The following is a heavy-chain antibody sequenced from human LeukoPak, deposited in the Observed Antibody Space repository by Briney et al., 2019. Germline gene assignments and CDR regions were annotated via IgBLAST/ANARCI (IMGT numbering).Heavy chain of an antibody. D-gene: IGHD2-2*02. J-gene: IGHJ3*02. CDR1: GFTFSNFA. CDR2: ITSRTSTT. V-gene: IGHV3-23*01. CDR3: AKDAPWYQLLYDAFDI. Sequence: GGSLRLSCAASGFTFSNFAMNWVRQAPGTGLEWVSSITSRTSTTYYIDSVKGRFTISRDNSKNTLYLQMNSLRAEDTAVYYCAKDAPWYQLLYDAFDIWGQGTMVTVSS.